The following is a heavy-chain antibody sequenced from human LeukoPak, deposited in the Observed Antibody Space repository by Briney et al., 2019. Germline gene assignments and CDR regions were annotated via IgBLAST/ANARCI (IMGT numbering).Heavy chain of an antibody. V-gene: IGHV3-21*01. CDR3: ARFTLAAAGIFDY. CDR1: GFTFSSYS. J-gene: IGHJ4*02. Sequence: PGGSLRLSCAASGFTFSSYSMNWVRQAPGKGLEWVSSISSSSSYIYYADSVKGRFTISRDNAKNSLYLQRNSLRAEDTAVYYCARFTLAAAGIFDYWGQGTLVTVSS. D-gene: IGHD6-13*01. CDR2: ISSSSSYI.